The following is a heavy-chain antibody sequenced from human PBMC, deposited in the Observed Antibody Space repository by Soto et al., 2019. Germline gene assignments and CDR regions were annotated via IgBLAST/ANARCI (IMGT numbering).Heavy chain of an antibody. V-gene: IGHV4-39*01. J-gene: IGHJ4*02. CDR2: IYYSGNT. CDR3: AAVYCGGNCYAGYFDC. CDR1: GGSISSSNYY. D-gene: IGHD2-21*02. Sequence: SETLSLTCTVSGGSISSSNYYWGWIRQSPGKGLEWIGTIYYSGNTYYNPSPKSRVTISVDTSKKQFSLKLSSVTAADTAVYYCAAVYCGGNCYAGYFDCRGQGTLVTVSS.